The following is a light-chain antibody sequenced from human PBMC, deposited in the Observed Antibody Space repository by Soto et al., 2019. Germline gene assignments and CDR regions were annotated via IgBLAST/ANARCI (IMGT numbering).Light chain of an antibody. Sequence: VMTQSPATLSVSPGERVTLSCRASESVSSNLAWYQQRPGQAPRFLIYGASTRATETPLRFRGSGSGTEFTLTISSLQSEDLAVYYCQQYNNWPPSIIFGPGTRLEIK. V-gene: IGKV3-15*01. CDR3: QQYNNWPPSII. J-gene: IGKJ5*01. CDR2: GAS. CDR1: ESVSSN.